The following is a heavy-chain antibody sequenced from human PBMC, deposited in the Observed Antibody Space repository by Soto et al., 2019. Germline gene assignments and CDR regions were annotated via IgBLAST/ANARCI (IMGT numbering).Heavy chain of an antibody. CDR3: AKARSGLIAAAGKDAYYYYGMDV. D-gene: IGHD6-13*01. CDR1: GFTFSSYG. Sequence: QVQLVESGGGVVQPGRSLRLSCAASGFTFSSYGMHWVRQAPGKGLEWVAVISYDGSNKYYADSVKGRFTISRDNSKNTLYLQMNSLRAEDTAVYYCAKARSGLIAAAGKDAYYYYGMDVWGQGTTVTVSS. J-gene: IGHJ6*02. CDR2: ISYDGSNK. V-gene: IGHV3-30*18.